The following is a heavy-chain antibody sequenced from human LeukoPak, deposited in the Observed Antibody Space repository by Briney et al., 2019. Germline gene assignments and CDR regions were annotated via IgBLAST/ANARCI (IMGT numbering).Heavy chain of an antibody. D-gene: IGHD4-17*01. V-gene: IGHV3-21*01. CDR2: ISSSSSYI. CDR1: GFTFSSYS. CDR3: ARGKDMTTVTTDLDY. J-gene: IGHJ4*02. Sequence: PGGSLRLSCAASGFTFSSYSMNWVRQAPGKGLEWVSSISSSSSYIYYADSVKGRFTISRDNAKNSLYLQMNSLRAEDTAVYYCARGKDMTTVTTDLDYWGQGTLVTVSS.